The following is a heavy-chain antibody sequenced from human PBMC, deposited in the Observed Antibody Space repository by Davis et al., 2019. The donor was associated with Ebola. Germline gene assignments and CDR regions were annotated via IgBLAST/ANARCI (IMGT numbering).Heavy chain of an antibody. V-gene: IGHV1-69*04. D-gene: IGHD4-17*01. J-gene: IGHJ6*02. CDR1: GGTFSSYA. CDR3: ARDLPRWHYGQTYYYYGMDV. Sequence: SVKVSCKASGGTFSSYAISWVRQAPGQGLEWMGRIIPILGIANYAQKFQGRVTITADKSTSTAYMELSSLRSDDTAVYYCARDLPRWHYGQTYYYYGMDVWGQGTTVTVSS. CDR2: IIPILGIA.